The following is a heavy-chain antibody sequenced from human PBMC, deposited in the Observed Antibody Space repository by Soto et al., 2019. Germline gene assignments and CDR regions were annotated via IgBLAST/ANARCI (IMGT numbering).Heavy chain of an antibody. J-gene: IGHJ4*02. CDR3: ARLVYDSRLNYLYFDH. V-gene: IGHV4-4*02. CDR2: VYNDGSA. Sequence: SETLSLTCDVSGVSISSGNWWSWIRQPPGKGLEWIAEVYNDGSANYHPSLESRATISVDRSKNQFSLRLSSVTAADTGKYYCARLVYDSRLNYLYFDHWGQGTLVTVSS. D-gene: IGHD3-22*01. CDR1: GVSISSGNW.